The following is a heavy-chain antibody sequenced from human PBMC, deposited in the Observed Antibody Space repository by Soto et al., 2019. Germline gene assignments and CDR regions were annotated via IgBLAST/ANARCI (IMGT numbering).Heavy chain of an antibody. V-gene: IGHV4-34*02. CDR3: ARGLIAAGGRAFEI. Sequence: QVQLQQWGAGLVKPSETLSLTCTVYGGSFSDHYWSWIRQPPGKGLEWIGEINHSGRTTYNPSLKSRVTISVDTSKNQFSLILNSVTAADTAVYYCARGLIAAGGRAFEIWGQGTMVTVSS. D-gene: IGHD6-13*01. CDR1: GGSFSDHY. J-gene: IGHJ3*02. CDR2: INHSGRT.